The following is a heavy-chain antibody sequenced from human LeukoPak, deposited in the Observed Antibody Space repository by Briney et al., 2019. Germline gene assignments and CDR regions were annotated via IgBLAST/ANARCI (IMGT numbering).Heavy chain of an antibody. CDR3: ATYGGYESYYYYGMDV. J-gene: IGHJ6*02. CDR2: IYPGDSDT. Sequence: GESLKISCKGSGYIFTSNWIGWVRQMPGKGLEWMGIIYPGDSDTRYSPSFQGQVTISADKSISTAYLQWSSLKASDTAMYYCATYGGYESYYYYGMDVWGQGTTVTVSS. D-gene: IGHD5-12*01. V-gene: IGHV5-51*01. CDR1: GYIFTSNW.